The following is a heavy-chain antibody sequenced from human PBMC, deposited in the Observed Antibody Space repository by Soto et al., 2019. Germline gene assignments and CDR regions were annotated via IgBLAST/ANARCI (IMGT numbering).Heavy chain of an antibody. Sequence: SQTLSLTCAITGDSVSSNSAGWSWVRQSPSRGLEWLGRTYYRSKWYYEYAASVRGRITINPDTSKNQYSLQLNSVTSEDTAVYFCARGEQYSGRIFDYWGQGTLVTVSS. CDR1: GDSVSSNSAG. D-gene: IGHD1-26*01. J-gene: IGHJ4*01. CDR2: TYYRSKWYY. V-gene: IGHV6-1*01. CDR3: ARGEQYSGRIFDY.